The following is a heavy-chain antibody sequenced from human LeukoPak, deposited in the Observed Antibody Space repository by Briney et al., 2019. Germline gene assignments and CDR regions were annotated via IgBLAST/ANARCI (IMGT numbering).Heavy chain of an antibody. CDR1: GFTFDDYG. Sequence: GGSLRLSCAASGFTFDDYGMSWVRQAPGKGLEWVSGINWNGGSTGYADSVKGRFTISRDNSKNTLYLQMSSLRAEDTAVYYCAKDLTTGLTYYYYGMDVWGQGTTVTVSS. J-gene: IGHJ6*02. CDR2: INWNGGST. CDR3: AKDLTTGLTYYYYGMDV. D-gene: IGHD4-11*01. V-gene: IGHV3-20*04.